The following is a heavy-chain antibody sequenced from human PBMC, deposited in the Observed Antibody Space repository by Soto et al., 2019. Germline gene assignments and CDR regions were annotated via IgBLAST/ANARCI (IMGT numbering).Heavy chain of an antibody. CDR1: GFTFSSYG. J-gene: IGHJ6*04. D-gene: IGHD5-18*01. CDR3: SGTVHTPIYYYGMDV. V-gene: IGHV3-30*03. CDR2: ISYDGSNK. Sequence: GGSLRLSCAASGFTFSSYGMHWVRQAPGKGLEWVAVISYDGSNKYYADSVKGRFTISRDNSKNTLYLQMNSLRAEDTAVYYCSGTVHTPIYYYGMDVWGKGTTVTVSS.